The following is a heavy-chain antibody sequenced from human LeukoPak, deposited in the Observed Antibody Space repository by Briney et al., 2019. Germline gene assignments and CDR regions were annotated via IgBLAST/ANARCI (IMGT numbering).Heavy chain of an antibody. J-gene: IGHJ4*02. V-gene: IGHV3-11*01. D-gene: IGHD5-24*01. Sequence: LSLTCTVSGGSISSYYWSWIRQPPGKGLEWVSYISSSGSTIYYADSVKGRFTISRDNAKNSLYLQMNSLRAEDTALYYCAKRHGNGYSYVDYWGQGTLVTVSS. CDR2: ISSSGSTI. CDR3: AKRHGNGYSYVDY. CDR1: GGSISSYY.